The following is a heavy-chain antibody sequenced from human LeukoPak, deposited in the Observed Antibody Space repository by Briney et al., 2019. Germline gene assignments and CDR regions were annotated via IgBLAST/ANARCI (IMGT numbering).Heavy chain of an antibody. D-gene: IGHD3-22*01. CDR2: IRYDGSNK. V-gene: IGHV3-30*02. J-gene: IGHJ4*02. CDR1: GFTFSSYG. Sequence: GGSLRLSCAASGFTFSSYGMHWVRQAPGKGLEWVAFIRYDGSNKYYADSVKGRFTISRDNSKNTLYLQMNSLRAEDTAVYYCAREARSRYYDSSGCDDYWGQGTLVTVSS. CDR3: AREARSRYYDSSGCDDY.